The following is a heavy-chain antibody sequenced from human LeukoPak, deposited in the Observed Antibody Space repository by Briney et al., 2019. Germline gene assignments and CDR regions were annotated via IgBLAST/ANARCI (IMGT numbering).Heavy chain of an antibody. J-gene: IGHJ4*02. CDR1: GFTFSSYW. D-gene: IGHD3-3*01. CDR3: ARGERSGYKVY. Sequence: GGSLRLSCAASGFTFSSYWMHWVRQAPGKGLVWVSRMNSDGSSTSYADSVKGRFTISRDNAKNTLYLQMNSLRAEDTAVYYCARGERSGYKVYWGQGTLVTVCS. CDR2: MNSDGSST. V-gene: IGHV3-74*01.